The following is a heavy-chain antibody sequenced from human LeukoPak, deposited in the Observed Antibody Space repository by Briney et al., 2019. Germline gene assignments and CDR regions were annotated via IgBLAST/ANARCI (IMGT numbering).Heavy chain of an antibody. CDR2: ISYDGSNK. CDR1: GFTFSSYG. J-gene: IGHJ4*02. CDR3: AKGSMIVVVRGGLDY. Sequence: GRSLRLSCAASGFTFSSYGMHWVRQAPGKGLEWVAVISYDGSNKYYADSVKGRFTISRDNSKNTLYLQMNSLRAEDTAVYYCAKGSMIVVVRGGLDYWGQGTLVTVSS. V-gene: IGHV3-30*18. D-gene: IGHD3-22*01.